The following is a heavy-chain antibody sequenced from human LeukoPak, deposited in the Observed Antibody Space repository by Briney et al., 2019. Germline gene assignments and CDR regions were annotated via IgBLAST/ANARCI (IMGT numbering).Heavy chain of an antibody. J-gene: IGHJ3*02. CDR2: IYYSGST. CDR1: GGSFSGYY. V-gene: IGHV4-59*08. Sequence: PSETLSLTCAVYGGSFSGYYWSWIRQPPGKGLEWIGSIYYSGSTNYNPSLKSRVTMSVDTSKNQFSLKLSSVTAADTAVYYCARHGGESIVAMILHAFDIWGQGTMVTVSS. CDR3: ARHGGESIVAMILHAFDI. D-gene: IGHD5-12*01.